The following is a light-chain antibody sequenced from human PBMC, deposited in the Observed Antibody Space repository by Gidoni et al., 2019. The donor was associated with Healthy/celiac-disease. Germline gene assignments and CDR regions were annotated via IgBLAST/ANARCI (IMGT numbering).Light chain of an antibody. V-gene: IGLV2-14*03. J-gene: IGLJ2*01. CDR1: SSDVGGYNY. CDR3: SSYTSSSTVV. Sequence: QSAPTQHASVSGSPGQPITISCTGTSSDVGGYNYVSWYQQHPGKAPKLMIYDVSNRPSGVSNRFSGSKSGNTASLTISGLQAEDEADYYCSSYTSSSTVVFGGGTKLTVL. CDR2: DVS.